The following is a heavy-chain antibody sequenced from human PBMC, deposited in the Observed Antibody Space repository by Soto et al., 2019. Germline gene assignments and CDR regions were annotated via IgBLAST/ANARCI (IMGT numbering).Heavy chain of an antibody. Sequence: GGSLRLSCAASGFTFSSYWMSWVRQAPGKGLEWVANIKQDGSEKYCVDSVKGRFTISRDNAKNSLYLQMNSLRAEDTAVYYCARGSETYYDFWSGYYTTGGFDYWGQGTLVTVSS. J-gene: IGHJ4*02. CDR1: GFTFSSYW. D-gene: IGHD3-3*01. V-gene: IGHV3-7*04. CDR3: ARGSETYYDFWSGYYTTGGFDY. CDR2: IKQDGSEK.